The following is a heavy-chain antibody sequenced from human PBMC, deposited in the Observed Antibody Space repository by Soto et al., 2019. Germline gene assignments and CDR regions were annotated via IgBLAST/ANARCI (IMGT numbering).Heavy chain of an antibody. V-gene: IGHV1-46*02. CDR1: GYTFNRFY. CDR2: INTRGGTT. J-gene: IGHJ4*02. CDR3: ASGPDDSDVPRWDY. Sequence: QVQLVQSGAEVRKPGASVRLSCKASGYTFNRFYLHWVRQAPGQGLEWMGIINTRGGTTAYAHNFRGRLTLTRDRSTSTLYMELSNPRSEDTSVYYCASGPDDSDVPRWDYWGQGTRVTVAS. D-gene: IGHD4-17*01.